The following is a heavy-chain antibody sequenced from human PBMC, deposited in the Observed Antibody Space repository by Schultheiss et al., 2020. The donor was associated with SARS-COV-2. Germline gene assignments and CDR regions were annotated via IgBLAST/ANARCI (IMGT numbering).Heavy chain of an antibody. Sequence: SQTLSLTCTVFSYSISRGYFWGWIRQPPGKGLEWIGSIYHSGSTYYNPSLKTRVTISVDTSKNQFSLKLSSVTAADTAVYYCARAAIGYSSGWYMWDYFDYWGQGTLVTVSS. J-gene: IGHJ4*02. D-gene: IGHD6-19*01. CDR1: SYSISRGYF. V-gene: IGHV4-38-2*02. CDR3: ARAAIGYSSGWYMWDYFDY. CDR2: IYHSGST.